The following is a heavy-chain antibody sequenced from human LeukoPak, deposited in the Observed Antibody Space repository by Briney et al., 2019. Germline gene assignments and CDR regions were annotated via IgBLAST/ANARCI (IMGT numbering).Heavy chain of an antibody. Sequence: GRSLRLSCAASGFTFSTHSMNWVRQAPGKGLEWVSCISSSSSDIYYADSVKGRFTISRDNAKNSLYLQMSSLRAEDTAVYYCARVPGGLEWADFDYWVQGTLVTVSS. CDR3: ARVPGGLEWADFDY. J-gene: IGHJ4*02. V-gene: IGHV3-21*01. CDR1: GFTFSTHS. D-gene: IGHD3-3*01. CDR2: ISSSSSDI.